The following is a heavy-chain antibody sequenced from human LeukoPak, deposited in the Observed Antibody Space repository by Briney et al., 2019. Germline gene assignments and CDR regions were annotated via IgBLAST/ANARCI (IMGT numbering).Heavy chain of an antibody. CDR2: IRGDGDST. V-gene: IGHV3-43*02. J-gene: IGHJ6*03. CDR1: GFTFDDYA. Sequence: GGSLRLSCAASGFTFDDYAMHWVRQAPGKGLEWVSLIRGDGDSTYYADSVKGRFTIFRDNSKNSLYLQMNSLRTEDSALYYCAKPPRGYYYMDVWGKGTTVTVSS. D-gene: IGHD5-24*01. CDR3: AKPPRGYYYMDV.